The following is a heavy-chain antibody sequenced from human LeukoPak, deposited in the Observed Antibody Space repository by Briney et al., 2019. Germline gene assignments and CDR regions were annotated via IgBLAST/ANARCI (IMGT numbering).Heavy chain of an antibody. CDR1: GDSICGSGHY. Sequence: SETLSLTCIVSGDSICGSGHYWNWCRQPAGKGLEWIGRIYTTGSTNYNPSLKSRLTLSIDTSNNQFSLTMASVTAADTAVYYCARLPRGLIRSYWGQGTLVTVSS. J-gene: IGHJ4*02. CDR2: IYTTGST. CDR3: ARLPRGLIRSY. V-gene: IGHV4-61*02. D-gene: IGHD3-16*01.